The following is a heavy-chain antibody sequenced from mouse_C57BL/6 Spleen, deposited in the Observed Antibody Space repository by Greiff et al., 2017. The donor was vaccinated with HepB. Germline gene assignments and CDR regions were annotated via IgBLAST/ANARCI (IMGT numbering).Heavy chain of an antibody. CDR1: GFSLTSYG. Sequence: QVQLKESGPGLVQPSQSLSITCTVSGFSLTSYGVHWVRQSPGKGLEWLGVIWRGGSTDYNAAFMSRLSITKDNSKSQVFFKMKRLQADDTAIYYCAKNCDYDVSYFDYWGQGTTLPVSS. CDR3: AKNCDYDVSYFDY. CDR2: IWRGGST. V-gene: IGHV2-5*01. J-gene: IGHJ2*01. D-gene: IGHD2-4*01.